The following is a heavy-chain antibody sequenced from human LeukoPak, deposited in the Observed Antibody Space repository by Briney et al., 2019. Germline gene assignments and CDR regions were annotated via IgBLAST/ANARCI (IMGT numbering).Heavy chain of an antibody. D-gene: IGHD5-18*01. J-gene: IGHJ6*03. CDR2: INHSGST. CDR3: ARILRGYSYGLQKKYYYYYYMDV. Sequence: PSETLSLTCTVSGGSISSGSYYWSWIRQPPGKGLEWIGEINHSGSTNYNPSLKSRVTISVDTSKNQFSLKLSSVTAADTAVYYCARILRGYSYGLQKKYYYYYYMDVWGKGTTVTVSS. CDR1: GGSISSGSYY. V-gene: IGHV4-39*07.